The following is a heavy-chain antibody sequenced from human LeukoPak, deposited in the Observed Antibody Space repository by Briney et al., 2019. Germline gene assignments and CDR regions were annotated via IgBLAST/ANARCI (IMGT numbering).Heavy chain of an antibody. D-gene: IGHD4-17*01. J-gene: IGHJ4*02. Sequence: GGSLRLSCAASGFTFSSYGMHWVRQAPGKGLEWVAFIRYDGSKKYYGDSVKGRFTISRDNSKNTLDLQMNSLRAEDTAVYYCAKDSLYDTHDYGDYGFFGRSANDDYWGQGTLVTVSS. V-gene: IGHV3-30*02. CDR2: IRYDGSKK. CDR1: GFTFSSYG. CDR3: AKDSLYDTHDYGDYGFFGRSANDDY.